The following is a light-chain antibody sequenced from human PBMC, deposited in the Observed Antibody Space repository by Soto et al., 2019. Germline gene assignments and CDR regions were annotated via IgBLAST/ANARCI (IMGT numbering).Light chain of an antibody. CDR2: DAS. CDR1: QDISNY. CDR3: QQYVNLFP. V-gene: IGKV1-33*01. J-gene: IGKJ3*01. Sequence: DIQMTQSPSSLSASVGDRVTITCQASQDISNYLNWYQQKPGKAPKLLIYDASNLETGVPSRFSGSGSGTDFTFTITSLQPEDIATYYFQQYVNLFPLGPGTKVDI.